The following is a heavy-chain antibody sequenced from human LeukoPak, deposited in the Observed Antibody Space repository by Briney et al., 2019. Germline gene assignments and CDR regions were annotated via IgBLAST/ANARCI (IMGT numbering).Heavy chain of an antibody. Sequence: PGRSLRLSCAASGFTLDDYAMHWVRQAPGKGLEWVSGISWNSGTIDYADSAKGRFTISRDNAKNSLYLQMNSLRAEDMALYYCAKSGCSSTSCYYNSWGQGTLVTVSS. CDR1: GFTLDDYA. J-gene: IGHJ4*02. CDR3: AKSGCSSTSCYYNS. CDR2: ISWNSGTI. V-gene: IGHV3-9*03. D-gene: IGHD2-2*01.